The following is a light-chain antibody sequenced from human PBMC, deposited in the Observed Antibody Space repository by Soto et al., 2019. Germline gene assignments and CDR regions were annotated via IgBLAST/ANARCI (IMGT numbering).Light chain of an antibody. Sequence: DIQMTQSPSSVSASIGDTVTITCRASQDINVYLNWYQQKPGEVPKLLIYSASTLHGGVPSRFTGSGSETDFTLTIRRLQPEDFVTYYCKHGYVATYSFGKGTKV. CDR3: KHGYVATYS. V-gene: IGKV1-39*01. CDR2: SAS. J-gene: IGKJ2*03. CDR1: QDINVY.